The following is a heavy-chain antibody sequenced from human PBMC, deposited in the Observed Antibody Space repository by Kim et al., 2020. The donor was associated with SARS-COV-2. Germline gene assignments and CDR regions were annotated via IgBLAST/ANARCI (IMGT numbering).Heavy chain of an antibody. J-gene: IGHJ4*02. D-gene: IGHD3-10*01. Sequence: TLYTQSLKGRVTITKDTSKNQVVMTMTNMDPEDTATYYCAHSGTRYNGYWGQGTLVTVSS. CDR2: T. V-gene: IGHV2-5*01. CDR3: AHSGTRYNGY.